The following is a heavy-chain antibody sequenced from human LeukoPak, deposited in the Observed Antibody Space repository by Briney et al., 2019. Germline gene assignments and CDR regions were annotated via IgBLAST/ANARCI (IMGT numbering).Heavy chain of an antibody. Sequence: WASVKVSCKASGYSFIDYSMNWVRQAPGQGLEWMGWINTNTGNPTYAQAFTGRFVFSLDTSVSTAYLQISSLKAEDSGVYYCARAGDCTGGTCNNWFDPWGQGTLVTVSS. J-gene: IGHJ5*02. D-gene: IGHD2-8*02. V-gene: IGHV7-4-1*02. CDR2: INTNTGNP. CDR3: ARAGDCTGGTCNNWFDP. CDR1: GYSFIDYS.